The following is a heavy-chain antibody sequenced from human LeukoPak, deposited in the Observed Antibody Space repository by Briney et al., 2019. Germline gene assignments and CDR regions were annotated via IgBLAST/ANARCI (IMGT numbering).Heavy chain of an antibody. J-gene: IGHJ4*02. CDR2: ITSSSTYI. CDR3: AREVDPTFDY. V-gene: IGHV3-21*01. CDR1: GFTFSTYS. Sequence: GRSLRLSCAASGFTFSTYSMNWVRQAPGKGLEWVSSITSSSTYIYYADSVKGRFTISRDNAKNSLYLQMNSLRAEGTAVYYCAREVDPTFDYWGQGTLVTVSS.